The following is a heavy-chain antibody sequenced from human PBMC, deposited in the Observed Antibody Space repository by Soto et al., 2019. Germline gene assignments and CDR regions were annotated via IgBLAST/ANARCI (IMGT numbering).Heavy chain of an antibody. J-gene: IGHJ3*01. D-gene: IGHD2-21*01. CDR1: GFTFTSYS. CDR2: ISGTT. V-gene: IGHV3-48*02. Sequence: EVQLVESGGGLVQPGGSLRLSCAASGFTFTSYSMTWVRQAPGKGLEWVSYISGTTHYADSVKDRCTISRDNARSSLYLQMNSLRDDDTAVYYCARDDSCAFDLWGQGTMVTVSS. CDR3: ARDDSCAFDL.